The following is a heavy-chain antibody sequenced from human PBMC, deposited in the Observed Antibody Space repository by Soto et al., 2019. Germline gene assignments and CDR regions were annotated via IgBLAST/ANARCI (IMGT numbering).Heavy chain of an antibody. Sequence: AASVKVSCKASGYTLTTYAIHWVRQAPGQRLEWMGWINVGNENTKYSQNLQGRVTITRDTSASTVYMELSSLRSEDTAVYYCAKDSSPTSSWLDYWGQGTLVTVSS. CDR2: INVGNENT. V-gene: IGHV1-3*01. CDR1: GYTLTTYA. CDR3: AKDSSPTSSWLDY. D-gene: IGHD6-13*01. J-gene: IGHJ4*02.